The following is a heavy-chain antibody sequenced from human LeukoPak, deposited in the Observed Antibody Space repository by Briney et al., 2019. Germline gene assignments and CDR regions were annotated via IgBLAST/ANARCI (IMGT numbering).Heavy chain of an antibody. CDR1: GFTFSSYW. V-gene: IGHV3-7*01. CDR2: IKQDGGDK. CDR3: ARDNPYYYGMDV. D-gene: IGHD1-14*01. J-gene: IGHJ6*02. Sequence: PGGSLRLSCAASGFTFSSYWMSWVRQAPGKGLEWVANIKQDGGDKYYVDSVKGRFTISRDNAKNSLYLQMNSLRAEDTAVSYCARDNPYYYGMDVWGQGTTVTVSS.